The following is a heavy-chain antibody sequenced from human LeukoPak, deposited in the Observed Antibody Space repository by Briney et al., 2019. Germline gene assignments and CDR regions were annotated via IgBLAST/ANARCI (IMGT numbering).Heavy chain of an antibody. D-gene: IGHD4-17*01. CDR2: INHSGST. Sequence: SETLSLTCAVYGGSFSGYYWSWIRQPPGKGLEWIGEINHSGSTNYNPSLKSRVTISVDTSKNQFSLKLCSVTAADTAVYYCARGTMTTVTYYFDYWGQGTLVTVSS. CDR3: ARGTMTTVTYYFDY. V-gene: IGHV4-34*01. CDR1: GGSFSGYY. J-gene: IGHJ4*02.